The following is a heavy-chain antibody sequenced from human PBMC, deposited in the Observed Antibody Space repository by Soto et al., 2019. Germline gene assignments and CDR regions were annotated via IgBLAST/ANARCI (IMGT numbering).Heavy chain of an antibody. D-gene: IGHD3-10*01. CDR1: GDTFTEFG. V-gene: IGHV1-18*01. Sequence: AASVKVYCKTSGDTFTEFGLSWVRQAPGQGLEWMGWIATYNSNKNYAQKFQGRLTLTTDTSTSTGYMELKSLEYDDTAVYNCARVLRGVVNWFDPWGQGTLVTVSS. J-gene: IGHJ5*02. CDR2: IATYNSNK. CDR3: ARVLRGVVNWFDP.